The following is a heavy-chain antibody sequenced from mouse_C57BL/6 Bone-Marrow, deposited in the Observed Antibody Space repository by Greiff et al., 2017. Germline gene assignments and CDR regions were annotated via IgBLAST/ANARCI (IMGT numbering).Heavy chain of an antibody. CDR3: VRRVAWFAY. J-gene: IGHJ3*01. CDR2: IRSKSNNYAT. Sequence: VQLKQSGGGLVQPKGSLKLSCAASGFSFNTYAMNWVRQAPGKGLEWVARIRSKSNNYATYYADSVKDRFTISRDDSESMLYLQMNNLKTEDTAMYYCVRRVAWFAYWGQGTLVTVSA. CDR1: GFSFNTYA. V-gene: IGHV10-1*01.